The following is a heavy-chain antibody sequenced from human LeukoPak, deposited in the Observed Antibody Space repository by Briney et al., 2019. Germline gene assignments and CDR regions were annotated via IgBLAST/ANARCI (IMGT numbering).Heavy chain of an antibody. D-gene: IGHD3-10*01. CDR1: KFTFSHYG. CDR3: AKPQGFLFTRPYGMDV. Sequence: GGSLRLSCTASKFTFSHYGMQWVRQAPGKGLEWVAVISYDGNNKYYADSVKGRFTISRDNSKNTLYLQMNSLRPEDTAVYYCAKPQGFLFTRPYGMDVWGQGTTVTVSS. CDR2: ISYDGNNK. J-gene: IGHJ6*02. V-gene: IGHV3-30*18.